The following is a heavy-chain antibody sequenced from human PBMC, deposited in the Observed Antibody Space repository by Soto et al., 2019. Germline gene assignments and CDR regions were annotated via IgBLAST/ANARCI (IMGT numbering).Heavy chain of an antibody. CDR2: INAGNGNT. D-gene: IGHD3-9*01. CDR3: ASSANYDILTGYYPPTDY. CDR1: GYTFTSYA. J-gene: IGHJ4*02. V-gene: IGHV1-3*01. Sequence: GASVKVSCKASGYTFTSYAMHWVRQAPGQRLEWMGWINAGNGNTKYSQKLQGRVTITRDTSASTAYMELSSLRSEDTAVYYCASSANYDILTGYYPPTDYWGQGTLVTVSS.